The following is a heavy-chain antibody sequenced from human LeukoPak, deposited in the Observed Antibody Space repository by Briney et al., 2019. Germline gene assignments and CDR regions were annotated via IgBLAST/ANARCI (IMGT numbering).Heavy chain of an antibody. CDR2: ISSSGSTI. CDR3: ARGATDTTRWFDP. J-gene: IGHJ5*02. D-gene: IGHD1-7*01. CDR1: GFTFSSYE. Sequence: GGSLRLSCAASGFTFSSYEMNWVRQAPGKGLEWVSYISSSGSTIYYADSVKGRFTISRDNAKNSLYLQMNGLRADDTATYYCARGATDTTRWFDPWGQGTLVTVSS. V-gene: IGHV3-48*03.